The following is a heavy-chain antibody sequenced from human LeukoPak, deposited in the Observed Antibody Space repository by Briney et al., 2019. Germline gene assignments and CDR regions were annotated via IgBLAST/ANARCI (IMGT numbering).Heavy chain of an antibody. V-gene: IGHV4-59*08. CDR3: ARLDPDFWSGYYTRGYFDY. D-gene: IGHD3-3*01. CDR2: IYYSGST. CDR1: GGSISSYY. J-gene: IGHJ4*02. Sequence: SETLSLTCTVSGGSISSYYWSWIRQPPGKGLEWIGYIYYSGSTNYNPSLKSRVTISVDTSKNQFSLKLSSVTAADTAVYYCARLDPDFWSGYYTRGYFDYWGQGTLVTVSS.